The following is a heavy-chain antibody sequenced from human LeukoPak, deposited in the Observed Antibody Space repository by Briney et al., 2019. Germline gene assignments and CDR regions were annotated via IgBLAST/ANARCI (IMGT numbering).Heavy chain of an antibody. D-gene: IGHD5-12*01. CDR3: ARETTDSGYDALDAFDI. Sequence: SETLSLTCAVYGGSFSGYYWSWIRQPPGKGPEWIGYIYYSGSTNYNPSLKSRVTISVDTSKNQFFLKLSSVTAADTAVYYCARETTDSGYDALDAFDIWGQGTMVTVSS. CDR1: GGSFSGYY. V-gene: IGHV4-59*01. CDR2: IYYSGST. J-gene: IGHJ3*02.